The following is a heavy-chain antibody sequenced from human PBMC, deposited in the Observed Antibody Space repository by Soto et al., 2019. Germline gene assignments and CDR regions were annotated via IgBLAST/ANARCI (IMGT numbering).Heavy chain of an antibody. D-gene: IGHD2-15*01. Sequence: SETLSLTWTVSGGSISSYYWIWIRQPPGKGLEWIGYIYYSGSTNYNPSLKSRVTISVDTSKNQFSLKLSSVTAADTAVYYCARKVVVVVAANDYYYYMDVWGKGTTVTVSS. CDR1: GGSISSYY. J-gene: IGHJ6*03. CDR3: ARKVVVVVAANDYYYYMDV. V-gene: IGHV4-59*01. CDR2: IYYSGST.